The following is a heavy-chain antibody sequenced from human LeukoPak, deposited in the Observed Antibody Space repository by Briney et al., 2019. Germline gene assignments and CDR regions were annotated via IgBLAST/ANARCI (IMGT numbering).Heavy chain of an antibody. V-gene: IGHV4-59*08. Sequence: SETLSLTCTVSGGSISGYYWIWIRQPPGKGLEWIAYIHYTRRANYSPSFKSRATISVDTSKNQFSLRLSSVTTADTGVYYCARHKALHKGDAFDIWGQGTMVTVSS. CDR1: GGSISGYY. J-gene: IGHJ3*02. CDR2: IHYTRRA. CDR3: ARHKALHKGDAFDI.